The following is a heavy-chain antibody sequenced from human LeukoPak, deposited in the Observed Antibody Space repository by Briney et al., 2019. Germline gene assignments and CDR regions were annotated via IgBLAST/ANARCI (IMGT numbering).Heavy chain of an antibody. CDR3: ARVASFGENWFDP. D-gene: IGHD3-10*01. Sequence: VASVKVSCKASGYTFTNFDINWVRQATGQGLEWMGWVNPDSGDAGYAQKFQGRVTMTRDTSISTAYMELTSLTSDDTAVYYCARVASFGENWFDPWGQGTPVTVSS. CDR2: VNPDSGDA. V-gene: IGHV1-8*01. CDR1: GYTFTNFD. J-gene: IGHJ5*02.